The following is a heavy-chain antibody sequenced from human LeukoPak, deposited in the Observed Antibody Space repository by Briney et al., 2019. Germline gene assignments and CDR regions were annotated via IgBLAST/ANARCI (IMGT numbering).Heavy chain of an antibody. V-gene: IGHV4-4*09. CDR2: IYTSGST. CDR1: GGSISSYY. J-gene: IGHJ3*02. Sequence: PSETLSLTCTVSGGSISSYYWSWIRQPPGKGLEWIGYIYTSGSTNYNPSLKSRVTISVDTSKNQFSLKLSSVTAADTAVYYCARHATTVVTHYDAFDIWGQGTMVTASS. D-gene: IGHD4-23*01. CDR3: ARHATTVVTHYDAFDI.